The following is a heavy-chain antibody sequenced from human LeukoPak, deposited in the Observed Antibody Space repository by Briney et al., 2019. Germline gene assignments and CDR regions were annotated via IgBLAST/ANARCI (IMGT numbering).Heavy chain of an antibody. CDR1: GYTLTGYY. CDR3: ARGCSSTSCYAGYNYGMDV. D-gene: IGHD2-2*01. Sequence: ASVKVSCKTSGYTLTGYYMHWVRQAPGQGLAWMGWINPNSGGTNYAHKFQDRVTMTRDTSISTAYMELSRLKSDDTAVYFYARGCSSTSCYAGYNYGMDVWGQGTTVTVSS. CDR2: INPNSGGT. V-gene: IGHV1-2*07. J-gene: IGHJ6*02.